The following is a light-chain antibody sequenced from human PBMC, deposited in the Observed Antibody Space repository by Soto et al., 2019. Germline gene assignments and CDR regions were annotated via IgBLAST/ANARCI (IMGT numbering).Light chain of an antibody. CDR2: KVS. CDR1: QSLVYGDGNTY. Sequence: DVVMTQSPLSLPVSLGQPASISCRSSQSLVYGDGNTYLNWFHQRPGQSPRRLIYKVSNRDSGVPDRFSGSRSGTDFTLKISRVEAEDVGVYYCMQGTHWPPYTFGQGTKLEIK. CDR3: MQGTHWPPYT. V-gene: IGKV2-30*01. J-gene: IGKJ2*01.